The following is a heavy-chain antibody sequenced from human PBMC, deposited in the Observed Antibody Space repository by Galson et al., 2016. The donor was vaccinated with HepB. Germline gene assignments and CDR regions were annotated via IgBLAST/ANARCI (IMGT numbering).Heavy chain of an antibody. D-gene: IGHD1-7*01. V-gene: IGHV2-5*02. CDR2: IYWDEDK. CDR1: GVSANTSRLD. CDR3: AHVRDGLELYFDS. Sequence: PALVKPTQTLTLTCSFSGVSANTSRLDVGWNRQPPGKALEWLALIYWDEDKRYNPSLKNRLTITKDTSKNEVVLTMTNMYPVDTATYFCAHVRDGLELYFDSWGQGTLVTVSS. J-gene: IGHJ4*02.